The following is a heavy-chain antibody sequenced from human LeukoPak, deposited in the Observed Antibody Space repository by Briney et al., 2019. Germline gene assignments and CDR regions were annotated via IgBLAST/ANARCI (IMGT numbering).Heavy chain of an antibody. V-gene: IGHV1-2*02. CDR2: INPDSGGT. CDR3: GRDFRDSLDY. CDR1: RYTFTAYY. Sequence: ASVKVSCKGSRYTFTAYYIHWVRQAPGQGLQWMGWINPDSGGTNYAQSFQGRVTVTRDTSISTAYMELSRLRSDDTAVYYCGRDFRDSLDYWGQGTLVTVSS. J-gene: IGHJ4*02.